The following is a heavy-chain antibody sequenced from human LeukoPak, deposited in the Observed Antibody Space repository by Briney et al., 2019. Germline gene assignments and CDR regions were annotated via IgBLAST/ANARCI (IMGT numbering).Heavy chain of an antibody. J-gene: IGHJ4*02. CDR3: AKRRGSGSYAPFDY. CDR2: IRYDGSNK. V-gene: IGHV3-30*02. CDR1: GFTFSSYG. D-gene: IGHD1-26*01. Sequence: GGSLRLSCAASGFTFSSYGMHWVRQAPGKGLEWVAFIRYDGSNKYYADSVKGRFTISRDNSKNTLYLQMNSLRAEDTAVYYCAKRRGSGSYAPFDYWGQGTLVTVSS.